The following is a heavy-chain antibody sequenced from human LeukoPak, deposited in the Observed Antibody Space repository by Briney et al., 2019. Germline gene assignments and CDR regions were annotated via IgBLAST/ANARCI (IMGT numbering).Heavy chain of an antibody. Sequence: SETLSLTCTVSGYSISSGYFWGWIRQPPGKGLECIGTIYHSGSTYYNPSLKSRVTISVDTSKNQFSLKLSSVTAADTAVYYCARGIRGYSYGHLDYWGQGTLVTVSS. CDR3: ARGIRGYSYGHLDY. J-gene: IGHJ4*02. D-gene: IGHD5-18*01. CDR1: GYSISSGYF. V-gene: IGHV4-38-2*02. CDR2: IYHSGST.